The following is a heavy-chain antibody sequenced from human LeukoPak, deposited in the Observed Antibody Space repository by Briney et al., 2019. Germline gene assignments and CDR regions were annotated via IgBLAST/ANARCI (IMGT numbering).Heavy chain of an antibody. CDR1: GGSISSNNW. CDR2: IYHSGSA. J-gene: IGHJ4*02. CDR3: ATWQYSSSWYYFDY. Sequence: SGTLSLTCAVSGGSISSNNWWSWVRQPPGKGLEWIGEIYHSGSANYNPSLKSRVTISVDKSKNQLSLKLTSVTAADTAVYYCATWQYSSSWYYFDYWGQGTLVTVSS. V-gene: IGHV4-4*02. D-gene: IGHD6-13*01.